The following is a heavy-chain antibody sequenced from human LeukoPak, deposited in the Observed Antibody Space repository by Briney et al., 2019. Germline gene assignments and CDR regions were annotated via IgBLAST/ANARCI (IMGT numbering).Heavy chain of an antibody. CDR3: ARRSLSEDENDPFDI. J-gene: IGHJ3*02. Sequence: PSETLSLTCTVSGGSISSGSYYWSWIRQPAGKGLEWIGRIYTRGSTNYNPSLKSRVTISVDTSKNQFSLKLSSVTAADTAIYYCARRSLSEDENDPFDIWGPGTMVTVSS. V-gene: IGHV4-61*02. CDR1: GGSISSGSYY. CDR2: IYTRGST.